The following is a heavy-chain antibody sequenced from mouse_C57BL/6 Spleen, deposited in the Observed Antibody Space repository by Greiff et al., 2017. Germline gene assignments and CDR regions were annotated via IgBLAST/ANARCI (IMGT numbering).Heavy chain of an antibody. V-gene: IGHV5-4*01. CDR2: ISDGGSYT. J-gene: IGHJ4*01. CDR1: GFTFSSYA. Sequence: EVQLQESGGGLVKPGGSLKLSCAASGFTFSSYAMSWVRQTPEKRLEWVATISDGGSYTYYPDNVKGRFTISRDNAKNNLYLQMSHLKSEDTAMYYCARDSFYYYGSSPSAMDYWGQGTSVTVSS. CDR3: ARDSFYYYGSSPSAMDY. D-gene: IGHD1-1*01.